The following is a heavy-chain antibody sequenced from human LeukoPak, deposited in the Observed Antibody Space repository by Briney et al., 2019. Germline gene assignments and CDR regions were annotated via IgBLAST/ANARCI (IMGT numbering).Heavy chain of an antibody. D-gene: IGHD4-17*01. J-gene: IGHJ4*02. CDR3: ARASYGDYFDY. Sequence: PSETLSLTCAVYGGSFSGYYWSWIRQPPGKGLEWIGSIYYSGSTYYNPSLKSRVTISVDTSKNQFSLKLSSVTAADTAVYYCARASYGDYFDYWGQGTLVTVSS. CDR2: IYYSGST. V-gene: IGHV4-34*01. CDR1: GGSFSGYY.